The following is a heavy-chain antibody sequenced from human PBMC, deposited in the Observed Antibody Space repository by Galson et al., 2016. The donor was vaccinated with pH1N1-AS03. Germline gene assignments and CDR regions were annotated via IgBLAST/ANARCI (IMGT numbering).Heavy chain of an antibody. CDR2: INKDGTKI. CDR1: GLTFSSYW. D-gene: IGHD1-26*01. CDR3: ATDRSPSYSGIYYDAFDF. J-gene: IGHJ3*01. V-gene: IGHV3-7*03. Sequence: SLRLPCAASGLTFSSYWMTWVRQAPGKGLEWVANINKDGTKIHYVDSVEGRFTISRDNAKKALYLQMNDLRVEDTAVYFCATDRSPSYSGIYYDAFDFWGQGTMATVSS.